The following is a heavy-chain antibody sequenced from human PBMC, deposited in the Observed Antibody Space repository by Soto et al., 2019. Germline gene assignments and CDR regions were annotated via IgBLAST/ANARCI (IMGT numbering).Heavy chain of an antibody. CDR3: ARVSLAVAGTSANYYYGMDV. V-gene: IGHV4-31*03. CDR2: IYYSGST. J-gene: IGHJ6*02. Sequence: ILWLTSTVSGASISSGWYYWSWIRQHPGKGLEWIGYIYYSGSTYYNPSLKSRVTISVDTSKNQFSLKLSSVTAADTAVYYCARVSLAVAGTSANYYYGMDVWGQRTTVTVSS. D-gene: IGHD6-19*01. CDR1: GASISSGWYY.